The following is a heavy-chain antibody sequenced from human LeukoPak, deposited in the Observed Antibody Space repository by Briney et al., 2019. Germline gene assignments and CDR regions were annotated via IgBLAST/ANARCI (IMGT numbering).Heavy chain of an antibody. J-gene: IGHJ4*02. D-gene: IGHD1-7*01. CDR2: IKQDGSEK. CDR1: GFTFRGFL. Sequence: GGSLRLSCAASGFTFRGFLMSWVRQIPGKGLEWVANIKQDGSEKYYADALKGRFTISRDNTKNSLSLQMNSLIVEDTAVYYCARAGSNWNYVYWGQGTMVTVSS. V-gene: IGHV3-7*01. CDR3: ARAGSNWNYVY.